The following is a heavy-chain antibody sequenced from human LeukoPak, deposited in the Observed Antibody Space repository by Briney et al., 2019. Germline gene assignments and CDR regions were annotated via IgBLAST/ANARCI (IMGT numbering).Heavy chain of an antibody. D-gene: IGHD7-27*01. CDR3: ARDRWGERAFDT. J-gene: IGHJ3*02. CDR2: LTSDGSIT. V-gene: IGHV3-74*01. Sequence: GGSLRLSCAASGFVFDNFWMHWVRQVPGKRPEWLAHLTSDGSITNYADSVTGRFSISRDNARNTVSLQMNNLRADDTAVYFCARDRWGERAFDTWGQGTMGTVSS. CDR1: GFVFDNFW.